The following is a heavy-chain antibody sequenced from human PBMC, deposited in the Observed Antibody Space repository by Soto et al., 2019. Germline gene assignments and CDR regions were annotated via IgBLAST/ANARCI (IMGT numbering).Heavy chain of an antibody. V-gene: IGHV1-8*01. CDR2: MQPSSGRT. Sequence: QVQLVQSGAEVREPGSSVKVSCKASGYSFTSLDINWVRQTTGQALGWMGWMQPSSGRTGYAQKFQGRVTMTRDTSINTAYMELSRLTSDDTAFYYCELGVTAGVDYWGQGTLVTVSS. D-gene: IGHD1-26*01. J-gene: IGHJ4*02. CDR1: GYSFTSLD. CDR3: ELGVTAGVDY.